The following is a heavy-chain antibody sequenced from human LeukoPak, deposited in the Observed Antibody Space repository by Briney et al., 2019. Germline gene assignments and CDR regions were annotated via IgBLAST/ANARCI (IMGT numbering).Heavy chain of an antibody. CDR3: ARGLMVRGVITSPYYYYYMDV. Sequence: SETLSLTCTVSGGSISSYYWSWIRQPPGKGLEWIGEINHSGSTNYNPSLKSRVTISVDTSKNQSSLKLSSVTAADTAVYYCARGLMVRGVITSPYYYYYMDVWGKGTTVTVSS. V-gene: IGHV4-34*01. CDR2: INHSGST. D-gene: IGHD3-10*01. CDR1: GGSISSYY. J-gene: IGHJ6*03.